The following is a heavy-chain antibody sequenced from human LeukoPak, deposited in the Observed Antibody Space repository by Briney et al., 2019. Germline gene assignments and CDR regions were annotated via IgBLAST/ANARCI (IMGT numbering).Heavy chain of an antibody. CDR1: GFTFSSYS. J-gene: IGHJ4*02. Sequence: GGSLRLSCAASGFTFSSYSMNWVRQAPGNGLEWVSSISSSSSYIYYADSVKGRFTISRDNAKNSLYLQMNSLRAEDTAVYYCARPTNVPYDSSGYYPGRGFDYWGQGTLVTVSS. CDR2: ISSSSSYI. V-gene: IGHV3-21*01. D-gene: IGHD3-22*01. CDR3: ARPTNVPYDSSGYYPGRGFDY.